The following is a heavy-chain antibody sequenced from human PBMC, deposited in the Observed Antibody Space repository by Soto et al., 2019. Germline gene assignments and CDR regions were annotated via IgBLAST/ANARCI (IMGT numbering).Heavy chain of an antibody. D-gene: IGHD2-8*01. CDR3: ARRGGRGTNNYDSFHMDV. J-gene: IGHJ6*02. CDR2: IYPGDSDT. CDR1: GYSFTNHW. V-gene: IGHV5-51*01. Sequence: EVQLVQSGAEVKTPGESLKISCKGSGYSFTNHWIGWVRQMPGKGLEWMGIIYPGDSDTKYSPSFQGQVTISADKSTSTAYLQWSSLKASDSAMYYCARRGGRGTNNYDSFHMDVWGQGTTVTVSS.